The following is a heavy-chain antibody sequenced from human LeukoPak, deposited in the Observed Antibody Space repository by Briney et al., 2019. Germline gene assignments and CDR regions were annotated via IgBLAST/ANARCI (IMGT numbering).Heavy chain of an antibody. V-gene: IGHV3-7*01. Sequence: GGSLRLSCAASGFTFSSYWMTWVRQAPGKGLEWVANIKLDVSETYYVDSVRGRFTISRDNTKNSLYLRMDSLRAEDTAVYYCASTSLDYDSSGYYYYPWVCWGQGTLVTVSS. CDR2: IKLDVSET. CDR1: GFTFSSYW. CDR3: ASTSLDYDSSGYYYYPWVC. D-gene: IGHD3-22*01. J-gene: IGHJ4*02.